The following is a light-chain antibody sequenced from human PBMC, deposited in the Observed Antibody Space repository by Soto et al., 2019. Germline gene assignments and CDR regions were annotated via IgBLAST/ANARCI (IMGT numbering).Light chain of an antibody. CDR1: QSISSSF. V-gene: IGKV3-20*01. Sequence: EFVLTQSPGKLSLSPGERATLSCRASQSISSSFLAWYHQKPGQAPRLLIYGASSRGTGIPDRFSGSGSWTDFTLTISRLEPEDFAVYYCQQYGSSPPLTFGGGTKVEIK. CDR2: GAS. CDR3: QQYGSSPPLT. J-gene: IGKJ4*01.